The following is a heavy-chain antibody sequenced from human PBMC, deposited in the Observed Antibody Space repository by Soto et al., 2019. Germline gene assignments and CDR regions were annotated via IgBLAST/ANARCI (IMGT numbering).Heavy chain of an antibody. CDR1: GFSFSDYG. Sequence: QVQLVESGGGVVQPGRSQRLSCAASGFSFSDYGMHWVRQPPGKGLEWVAYTSYDGSKTYYADSVMGRFTISRDNSKNTLFLQMNSLRPEDTAMYYSAKTRTIFGVVSRHYFDYWGQGTLVTVSS. V-gene: IGHV3-30*18. CDR3: AKTRTIFGVVSRHYFDY. CDR2: TSYDGSKT. D-gene: IGHD3-3*01. J-gene: IGHJ4*02.